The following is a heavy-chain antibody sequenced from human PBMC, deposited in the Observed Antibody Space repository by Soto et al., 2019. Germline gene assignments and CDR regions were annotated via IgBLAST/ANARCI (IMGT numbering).Heavy chain of an antibody. CDR2: ISYDGSNK. J-gene: IGHJ4*02. CDR3: ARSSFPYSSSWALGY. CDR1: GFTFSSYA. Sequence: SLRLSCAASGFTFSSYAMHWVRQAPGKGLEWVAVISYDGSNKYYADSVKGRFTISRDNSKNTLYLQMNSLRAEDTAVYYCARSSFPYSSSWALGYWGQGSLVTVSS. V-gene: IGHV3-30-3*01. D-gene: IGHD6-13*01.